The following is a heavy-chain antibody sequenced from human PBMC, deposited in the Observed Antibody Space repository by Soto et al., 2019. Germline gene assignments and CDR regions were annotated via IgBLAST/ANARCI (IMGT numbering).Heavy chain of an antibody. V-gene: IGHV4-59*08. CDR2: IYYSGST. Sequence: ETLSLTCTVSGGSISSYYWSWIRQPPGKGLEWIGYIYYSGSTNYNPSLKSRVTISVDTSKNQFSLKLSSVTAADTAVYYCARVSRHYYDSSGYYPNFDYWGQGTLVTVSS. D-gene: IGHD3-22*01. J-gene: IGHJ4*02. CDR3: ARVSRHYYDSSGYYPNFDY. CDR1: GGSISSYY.